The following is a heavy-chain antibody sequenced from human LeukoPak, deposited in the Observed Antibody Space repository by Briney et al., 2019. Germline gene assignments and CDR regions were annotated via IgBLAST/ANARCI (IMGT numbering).Heavy chain of an antibody. V-gene: IGHV1-2*02. CDR2: INPNSGGT. J-gene: IGHJ5*02. CDR1: GDSFTGYY. D-gene: IGHD6-13*01. Sequence: ASVKVSCKASGDSFTGYYMHWVRQAPGQGLEWMGWINPNSGGTNYAQKFQGRVTMTRDTSISTAYMELSRLRSDDTAVYYCARGKAAAGTRWFDPWGQGTLVTVSS. CDR3: ARGKAAAGTRWFDP.